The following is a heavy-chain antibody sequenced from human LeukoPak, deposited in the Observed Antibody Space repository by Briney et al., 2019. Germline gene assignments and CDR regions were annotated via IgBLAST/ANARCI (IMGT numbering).Heavy chain of an antibody. V-gene: IGHV4-34*01. J-gene: IGHJ6*03. CDR3: SGIPVLPKHQRPRNYYYYYMDV. CDR2: NNHSGST. D-gene: IGHD2-21*01. CDR1: GGAFSGYY. Sequence: PSETPSPPCAVYGGAFSGYYLSWIPQPPRKGPGGVGGNNHSGSTNYNPSLKSRVTISVDTSKNQFSLKLSSVTAADTAVYYCSGIPVLPKHQRPRNYYYYYMDVWGKGTTVTVSS.